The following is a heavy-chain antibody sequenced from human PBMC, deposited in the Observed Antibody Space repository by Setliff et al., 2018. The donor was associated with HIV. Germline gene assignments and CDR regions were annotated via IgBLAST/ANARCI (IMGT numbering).Heavy chain of an antibody. J-gene: IGHJ5*02. Sequence: RASVKVSCKASGGTFSTYAISWVRQAPGQGLEWMGGIVPVFGIGRSPQKFQGRVIITADESTSTAYMELSSLTSGDTAVYYCAAGLNYYDRSGLGAWGQGTLVTVSS. CDR3: AAGLNYYDRSGLGA. CDR2: IVPVFGIG. CDR1: GGTFSTYA. V-gene: IGHV1-69*13. D-gene: IGHD3-22*01.